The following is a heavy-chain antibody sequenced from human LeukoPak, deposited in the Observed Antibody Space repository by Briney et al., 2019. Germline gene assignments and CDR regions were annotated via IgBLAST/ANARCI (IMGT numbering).Heavy chain of an antibody. CDR2: ISVSGNT. J-gene: IGHJ4*02. D-gene: IGHD2-21*01. V-gene: IGHV3-23*01. CDR1: GFTFSSYA. Sequence: GGSQRLSCAASGFTFSSYAMTWVRQAPGKGLEWVSAISVSGNTYHADSVKGRFTISRDSPKNTLYLQMNRLRAEDAAVYYCAKAPVTTCSGAYCYPFDYWGQETLVTVSS. CDR3: AKAPVTTCSGAYCYPFDY.